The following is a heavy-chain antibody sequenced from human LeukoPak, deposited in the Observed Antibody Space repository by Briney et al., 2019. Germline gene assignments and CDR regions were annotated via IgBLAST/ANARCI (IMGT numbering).Heavy chain of an antibody. Sequence: GTSLRLSCTASGFTFSSYAIHWVRQAPGKGLEWVAVISFDESDKHYADSVNGRFFVSRDTPMNTVHLQLNNLTSEDTAVYYCAKVMAERRTRTSCFDYWGQGALVTVSS. V-gene: IGHV3-30*18. CDR1: GFTFSSYA. CDR2: ISFDESDK. D-gene: IGHD1-1*01. CDR3: AKVMAERRTRTSCFDY. J-gene: IGHJ4*02.